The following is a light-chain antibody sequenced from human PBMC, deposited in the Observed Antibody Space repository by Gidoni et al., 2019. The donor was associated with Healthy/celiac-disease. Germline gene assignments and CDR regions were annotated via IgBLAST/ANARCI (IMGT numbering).Light chain of an antibody. J-gene: IGKJ4*01. V-gene: IGKV1-33*01. CDR2: DAS. CDR1: QDISNY. Sequence: IQMTHSPSSLSASVGDRVCITGQASQDISNYLNWYQQKPGKAPKLLIYDASNLETGVPSRFSGSGSGTDFTFTISSLQPEDIATYYCQQYDNLPPLTFGGGTKVEIK. CDR3: QQYDNLPPLT.